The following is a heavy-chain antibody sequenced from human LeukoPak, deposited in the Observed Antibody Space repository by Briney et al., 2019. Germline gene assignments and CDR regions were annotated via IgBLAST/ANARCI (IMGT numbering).Heavy chain of an antibody. V-gene: IGHV3-23*01. D-gene: IGHD2-15*01. CDR3: ARESCSGGSCYYFDY. CDR2: ISGSGGST. J-gene: IGHJ4*02. CDR1: GFTFSSYA. Sequence: GGSLRLSCAASGFTFSSYAMSWVRQAPGKGLEWVSAISGSGGSTYYADSVKGRFTISRDNSKNTLYLQMNSLRAEDTAVYYCARESCSGGSCYYFDYWGQGTLVTVSS.